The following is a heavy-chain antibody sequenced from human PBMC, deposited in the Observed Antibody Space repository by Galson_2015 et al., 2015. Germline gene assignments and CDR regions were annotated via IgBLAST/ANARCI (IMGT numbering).Heavy chain of an antibody. CDR2: INWNGGST. D-gene: IGHD6-13*01. J-gene: IGHJ6*02. CDR1: GFTFDDYG. Sequence: SLRLSCAASGFTFDDYGMSWVRQAPGKGLEWVSGINWNGGSTGYADSVKGRFTISRDNAKNSLYLQMNSLRAEDTALYHCARAIAAAGITSLYYYYGMDVWGQGTTVTVSS. CDR3: ARAIAAAGITSLYYYYGMDV. V-gene: IGHV3-20*01.